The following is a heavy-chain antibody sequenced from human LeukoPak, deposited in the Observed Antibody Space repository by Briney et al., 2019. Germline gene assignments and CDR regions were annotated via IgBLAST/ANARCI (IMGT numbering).Heavy chain of an antibody. J-gene: IGHJ5*02. CDR3: ARGNGLDTYGRRFDP. D-gene: IGHD5-18*01. CDR2: VRYDGSNE. V-gene: IGHV3-30*02. CDR1: GFSFRSYG. Sequence: PPGGSLRLSCAASGFSFRSYGMHWVRQAPGKGLEWVAFVRYDGSNEYYADSVKGRFTISRDNAKKSLYLQMNSLRVEDTAIYYCARGNGLDTYGRRFDPWGQGTLVTVSS.